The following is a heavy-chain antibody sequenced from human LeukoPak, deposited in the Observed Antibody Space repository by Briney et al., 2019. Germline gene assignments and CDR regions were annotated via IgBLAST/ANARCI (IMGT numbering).Heavy chain of an antibody. V-gene: IGHV3-30*02. D-gene: IGHD5-18*01. J-gene: IGHJ4*02. CDR2: IRYDGSNK. Sequence: PGGSLRLSCAASGFTFSSYGMHWVRQAPGKGLEWVAFIRYDGSNKYYADSVKGRFTISRDNSKNTLYLQMNSLRAEDTAVYYCAKEQDTAMAIDYWGRGTLVTVSS. CDR1: GFTFSSYG. CDR3: AKEQDTAMAIDY.